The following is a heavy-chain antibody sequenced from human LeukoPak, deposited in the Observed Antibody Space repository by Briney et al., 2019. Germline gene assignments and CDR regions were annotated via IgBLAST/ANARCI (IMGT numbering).Heavy chain of an antibody. CDR2: IYPGDSDT. CDR3: ARHEAAGIAVAGTDY. D-gene: IGHD6-19*01. CDR1: GYRFTSYW. V-gene: IGHV5-51*01. J-gene: IGHJ4*02. Sequence: GESLKISCKGSGYRFTSYWIGWVRPMPGKGLEWMGIIYPGDSDTSYSPSFQGQVTISADKSISTAYLQWSSLKASDTAMYYCARHEAAGIAVAGTDYWGQGTLVTVSS.